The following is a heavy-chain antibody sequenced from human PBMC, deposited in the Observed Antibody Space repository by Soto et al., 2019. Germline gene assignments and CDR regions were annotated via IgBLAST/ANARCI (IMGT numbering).Heavy chain of an antibody. D-gene: IGHD2-2*01. J-gene: IGHJ3*02. V-gene: IGHV3-15*01. CDR3: TTDVLGPWVVVVPAATGKDAFDI. CDR2: IKSKTDGGTS. Sequence: GGSLRLSCAASGFTFSNAWMSWVRQAPGKGLEWVGRIKSKTDGGTSDYAAPVKGRFTISRDDSKNTLYLQMNSLKTEDTAVYYCTTDVLGPWVVVVPAATGKDAFDIWGQGTMVTVSS. CDR1: GFTFSNAW.